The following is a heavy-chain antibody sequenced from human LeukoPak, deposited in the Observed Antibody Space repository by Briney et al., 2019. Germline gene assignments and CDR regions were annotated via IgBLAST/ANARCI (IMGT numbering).Heavy chain of an antibody. V-gene: IGHV3-23*01. J-gene: IGHJ4*02. Sequence: GGSLRLSCAASGFTFSSYAMSWVRQAPGKGLEWVSAISGSGGSTYYADSVKGRFTSSRDNSNNTLYLQMNSLRAEDTAVYYCAKDLTAYSGSYLDYWGQGTLVTVSS. D-gene: IGHD1-26*01. CDR1: GFTFSSYA. CDR3: AKDLTAYSGSYLDY. CDR2: ISGSGGST.